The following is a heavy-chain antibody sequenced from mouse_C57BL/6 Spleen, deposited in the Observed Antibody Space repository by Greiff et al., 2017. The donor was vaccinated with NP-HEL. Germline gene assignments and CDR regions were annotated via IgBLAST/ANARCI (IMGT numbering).Heavy chain of an antibody. CDR3: ARFPNYYGSSYYFDY. J-gene: IGHJ2*01. D-gene: IGHD1-1*01. Sequence: VKLVESGPGLVQPSQSLSITCTVSGFSLTSYGVHWVRQSPGKGLEWLGVIWSGGSTDYNAAFISRLSISKDNSKSQVFFKMNSLQADDTAIYYCARFPNYYGSSYYFDYWGQGTTLTVSS. CDR2: IWSGGST. V-gene: IGHV2-2*01. CDR1: GFSLTSYG.